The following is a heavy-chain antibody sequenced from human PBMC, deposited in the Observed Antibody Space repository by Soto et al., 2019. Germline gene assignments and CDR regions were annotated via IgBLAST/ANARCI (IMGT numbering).Heavy chain of an antibody. CDR1: GYTFPSYG. D-gene: IGHD4-4*01. CDR2: ISAYNGNT. J-gene: IGHJ5*02. V-gene: IGHV1-18*04. Sequence: QVQLVQSGAEVKKPGASVKVSCKASGYTFPSYGISWVRQAPGPGLEWMGWISAYNGNTNYAQKHQGRVTMTTDTSTSTAYMELRSLRSDDTAVYYCARDLGDDYSNENWFDPWGQGTLVTVSS. CDR3: ARDLGDDYSNENWFDP.